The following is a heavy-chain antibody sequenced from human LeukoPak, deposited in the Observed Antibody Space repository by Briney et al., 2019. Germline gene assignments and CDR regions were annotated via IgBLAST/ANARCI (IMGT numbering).Heavy chain of an antibody. D-gene: IGHD2-15*01. J-gene: IGHJ5*02. Sequence: SETLSLTCTVTGGSISGYHWNWIRQSPGKGLEWIANIYYTGIADYNPSLKSRVTTSVDTSKNEISLILSSVTAADTAVYYCARQTYCSGGRCYGENWFDPWGQGTLVTVSS. CDR3: ARQTYCSGGRCYGENWFDP. V-gene: IGHV4-59*08. CDR2: IYYTGIA. CDR1: GGSISGYH.